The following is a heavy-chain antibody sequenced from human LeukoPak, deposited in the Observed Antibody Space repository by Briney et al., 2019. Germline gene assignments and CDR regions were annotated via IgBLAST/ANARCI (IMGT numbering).Heavy chain of an antibody. CDR3: AKTFSGYYYREFDY. CDR2: ISSSSSYI. J-gene: IGHJ4*02. D-gene: IGHD3-22*01. Sequence: GGSLRLSCAASGFTFSSYSMNWVRQAPGKGLEWVSSISSSSSYIYYADSVKGRFTISRDNAKNSLDLQMNSLRAEDTAVYYCAKTFSGYYYREFDYWGQGTLVTVSS. V-gene: IGHV3-21*04. CDR1: GFTFSSYS.